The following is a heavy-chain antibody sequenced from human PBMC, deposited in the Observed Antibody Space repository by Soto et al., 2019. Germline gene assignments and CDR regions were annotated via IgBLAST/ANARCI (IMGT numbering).Heavy chain of an antibody. CDR2: ISGSADGT. J-gene: IGHJ3*01. D-gene: IGHD3-3*01. CDR3: AKDTVGGYSFWSGYYSDCLDV. V-gene: IGHV3-23*01. Sequence: EVKLLESGGGLAQPGGSLRLSCVGSGFTFDSYAISWVRQAPGERLQWIAAISGSADGTDYAHSVRGRFTISRDNAKKTVHLEMDRLRGEETAVYFCAKDTVGGYSFWSGYYSDCLDVWGQGTLVTVSS. CDR1: GFTFDSYA.